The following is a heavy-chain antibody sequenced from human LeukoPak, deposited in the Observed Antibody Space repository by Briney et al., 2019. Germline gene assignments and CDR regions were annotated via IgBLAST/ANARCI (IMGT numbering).Heavy chain of an antibody. Sequence: GGSLRLSCAASGFTFSDYAMGWVRQAPGKGLEWVSAISGSGGTTFYVGSVKGRFTFSRDNSKNTVYLQMNSLRVEDTAVYYCARGFRKIEYWGQGTLVTVSS. J-gene: IGHJ4*02. CDR3: ARGFRKIEY. CDR1: GFTFSDYA. CDR2: ISGSGGTT. V-gene: IGHV3-23*01.